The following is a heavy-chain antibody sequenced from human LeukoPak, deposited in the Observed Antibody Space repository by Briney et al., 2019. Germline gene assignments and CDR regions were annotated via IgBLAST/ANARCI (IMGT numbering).Heavy chain of an antibody. J-gene: IGHJ4*02. Sequence: GGSLRPSCAASGFTFSNYWMTWVRQAPGKGLEWVAHINQDGSEEHYMDSVKARFTISRDNAKNSLSLQMNSLRAEDTAVYYCVRDGGVSGYDLLDYWGQGTLVTVSS. CDR1: GFTFSNYW. CDR3: VRDGGVSGYDLLDY. CDR2: INQDGSEE. V-gene: IGHV3-7*01. D-gene: IGHD5-12*01.